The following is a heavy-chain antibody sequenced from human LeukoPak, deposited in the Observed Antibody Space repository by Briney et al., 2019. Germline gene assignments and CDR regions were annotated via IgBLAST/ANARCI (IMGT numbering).Heavy chain of an antibody. J-gene: IGHJ6*02. V-gene: IGHV4-59*01. CDR3: ARVAVTTSDWYYYGMDV. CDR1: GASISNYY. D-gene: IGHD4-17*01. Sequence: SETLSLTCTVSGASISNYYWSWIRQPPGKGLECIGYNHYSGSTNYQPSLQTRVTLSVDTSKNQFSLTLSSVTAADTAVYYCARVAVTTSDWYYYGMDVWGQGTTVTVSS. CDR2: NHYSGST.